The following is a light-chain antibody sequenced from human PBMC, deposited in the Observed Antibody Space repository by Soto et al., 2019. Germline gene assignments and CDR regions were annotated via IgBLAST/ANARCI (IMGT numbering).Light chain of an antibody. Sequence: QSVLTQPPSVSGAPGQRVTISRTGSSSNIGAGYDVHWYQQLPGTAPKLLIYGNSNRPSGVPDRFSGSKSGTSASLAITGLQAEDEADYYCQSYDSSLSEVFGTGTKLTVL. CDR2: GNS. J-gene: IGLJ1*01. CDR1: SSNIGAGYD. CDR3: QSYDSSLSEV. V-gene: IGLV1-40*01.